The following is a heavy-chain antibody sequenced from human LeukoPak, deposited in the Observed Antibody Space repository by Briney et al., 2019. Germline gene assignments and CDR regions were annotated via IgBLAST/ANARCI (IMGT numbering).Heavy chain of an antibody. V-gene: IGHV1-69*13. CDR1: GYTFTSYA. Sequence: SVKVSCKASGYTFTSYAISWVRQAPGQGLEWMGGIIPIFGTANYAQKFQGRVTITADESTSTAYMELSSLRSEDTAVYYCARRSSWYEGFDYWGQGTLVTVSS. CDR3: ARRSSWYEGFDY. CDR2: IIPIFGTA. D-gene: IGHD6-13*01. J-gene: IGHJ4*02.